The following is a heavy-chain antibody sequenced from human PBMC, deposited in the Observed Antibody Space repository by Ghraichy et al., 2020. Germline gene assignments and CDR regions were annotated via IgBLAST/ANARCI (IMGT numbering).Heavy chain of an antibody. CDR1: GFTFSSYS. D-gene: IGHD6-13*01. CDR3: ARDLVSSSWYGFDP. J-gene: IGHJ5*02. Sequence: GGSLRLSCAASGFTFSSYSMNWVRQAPGKGLEWVSSISSSSSYIYYADSVKGRFTISRDNAKNSLYLQMNSLRAEDTAVYYCARDLVSSSWYGFDPWGQGTLLTVSS. CDR2: ISSSSSYI. V-gene: IGHV3-21*01.